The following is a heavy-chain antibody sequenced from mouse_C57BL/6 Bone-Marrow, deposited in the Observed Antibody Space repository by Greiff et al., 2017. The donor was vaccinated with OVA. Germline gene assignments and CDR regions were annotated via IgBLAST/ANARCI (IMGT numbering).Heavy chain of an antibody. D-gene: IGHD2-4*01. CDR3: ARGDDYDGWYFDV. CDR2: IYPRSGNT. V-gene: IGHV1-81*01. Sequence: VQLVESGAELARPGASVKLSCKASGYTFTSYGISWVKQRTGQGLEWIGEIYPRSGNTYYNEKFKGKATLTADKSSSTAYMELRSLTSEDSAVYFCARGDDYDGWYFDVWGTGTTVTVSS. CDR1: GYTFTSYG. J-gene: IGHJ1*03.